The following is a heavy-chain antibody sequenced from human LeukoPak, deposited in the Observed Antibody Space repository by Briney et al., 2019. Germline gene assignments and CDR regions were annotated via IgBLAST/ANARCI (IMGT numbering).Heavy chain of an antibody. D-gene: IGHD3-10*01. J-gene: IGHJ3*02. Sequence: GGSLRLSCAASGFTFSSYSMNWVRQAPGKGLEWVSSISSSSSYIYYADSVKGRFTISRDNAKSSLYLQMNSLRAEDTAVYYCARGRRDDAFDIWGQGTMVTVSS. CDR2: ISSSSSYI. CDR1: GFTFSSYS. V-gene: IGHV3-21*01. CDR3: ARGRRDDAFDI.